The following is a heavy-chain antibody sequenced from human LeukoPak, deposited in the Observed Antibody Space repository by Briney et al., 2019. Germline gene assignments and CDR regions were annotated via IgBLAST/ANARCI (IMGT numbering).Heavy chain of an antibody. CDR2: IKQDGSDK. J-gene: IGHJ1*01. V-gene: IGHV3-7*01. Sequence: GGSLRLSCAASGFTFTNYWMSWVRQAPGKGLVWVANIKQDGSDKYYVDSVKGRFTISRDNAKNSLYLQMNSLRAEDTAVYYCARDSYYYDSSGPWAEYFQHWGQGTLVTVSS. CDR1: GFTFTNYW. D-gene: IGHD3-22*01. CDR3: ARDSYYYDSSGPWAEYFQH.